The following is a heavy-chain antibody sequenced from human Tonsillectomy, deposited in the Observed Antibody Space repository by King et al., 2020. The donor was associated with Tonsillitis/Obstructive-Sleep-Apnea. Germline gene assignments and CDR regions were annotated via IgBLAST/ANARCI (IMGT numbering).Heavy chain of an antibody. J-gene: IGHJ4*02. CDR2: IYYSGTT. D-gene: IGHD6-13*01. V-gene: IGHV4-39*01. CDR1: GDSISSSSYL. Sequence: QLQESGPRLVKPSETLSLTCTVSGDSISSSSYLWGWIRQPPGKGLEWIGTIYYSGTTYYNPSLKSRVTISVDTSKNQFSLRLSSVTAADTAVFYCARQGGSSSSDYWGQVTLVTVSS. CDR3: ARQGGSSSSDY.